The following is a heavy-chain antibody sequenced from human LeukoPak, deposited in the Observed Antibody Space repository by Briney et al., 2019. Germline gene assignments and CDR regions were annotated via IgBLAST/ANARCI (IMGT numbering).Heavy chain of an antibody. CDR3: ARMSDLGVINYYSADV. CDR1: GGSISSDNYS. D-gene: IGHD3-10*01. J-gene: IGHJ6*03. CDR2: VYTSGST. Sequence: SQTLSLTCTVSGGSISSDNYSWSWIRQPAGKGLEWIGRVYTSGSTNYNPSLKSRVTISVDTSKKQFSLKLSSVTAADTALYYCARMSDLGVINYYSADVWGKGTTVTVSS. V-gene: IGHV4-61*02.